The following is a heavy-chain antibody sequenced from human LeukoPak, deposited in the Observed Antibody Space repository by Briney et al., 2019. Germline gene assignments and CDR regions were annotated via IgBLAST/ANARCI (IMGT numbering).Heavy chain of an antibody. Sequence: HPGGSLRLSCAASGFTFSSYEMNWVRQAPGKGLEWVSYISSSGSTIYYADSVKGRFTISRDNAKNSLYLQMNSLRAEDTAVYYCARDRAEYYGSGYYYYYMDVWGKGTTVTISS. CDR2: ISSSGSTI. D-gene: IGHD3-10*01. V-gene: IGHV3-48*03. J-gene: IGHJ6*03. CDR1: GFTFSSYE. CDR3: ARDRAEYYGSGYYYYYMDV.